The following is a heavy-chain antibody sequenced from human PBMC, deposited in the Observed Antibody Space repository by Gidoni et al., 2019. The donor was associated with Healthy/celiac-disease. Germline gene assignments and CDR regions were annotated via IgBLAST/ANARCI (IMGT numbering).Heavy chain of an antibody. J-gene: IGHJ4*02. CDR3: AKGQWELQSYYFDY. CDR2: ISYDGSNK. V-gene: IGHV3-30*18. Sequence: QVPLVESVGGVVQPGRSLTLSCAASGFTFSSYGMHWVRQAPGKGLEWVAVISYDGSNKYYADSVKGRLTISRDNSKNTRYLQRNSLRAEDTAVYYGAKGQWELQSYYFDYWGQGTLVTVSS. D-gene: IGHD1-26*01. CDR1: GFTFSSYG.